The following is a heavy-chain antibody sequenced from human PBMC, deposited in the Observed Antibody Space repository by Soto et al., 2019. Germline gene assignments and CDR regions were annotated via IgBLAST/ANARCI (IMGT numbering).Heavy chain of an antibody. CDR1: GYTFTDYY. J-gene: IGHJ4*02. CDR2: INPNSGGT. V-gene: IGHV1-2*04. D-gene: IGHD3-10*01. CDR3: ARDWGHYYGSGSFPSPHPSDI. Sequence: QVQLVQSGAEVKKPGALVKVSCKASGYTFTDYYLHWVRQAPGQGLEWMGWINPNSGGTHYAQKFQGWVTMTRDTSITTAYMELNRLTSDDTAVYYCARDWGHYYGSGSFPSPHPSDIWGQGTLVTVSS.